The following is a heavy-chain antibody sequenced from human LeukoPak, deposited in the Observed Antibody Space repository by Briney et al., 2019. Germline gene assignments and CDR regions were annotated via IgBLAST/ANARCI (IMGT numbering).Heavy chain of an antibody. CDR3: ARDQGVTASNFDY. CDR2: ISSSSSYI. J-gene: IGHJ4*02. CDR1: GFTFSSYS. V-gene: IGHV3-21*01. D-gene: IGHD2-21*02. Sequence: GGSLRLSCAASGFTFSSYSMNWVRQAPGKGLEWVSSISSSSSYIYYADSVKGRFTISRDNAKNSLYLQMNSPRAEDTAVYYCARDQGVTASNFDYWGQGTLVTVSS.